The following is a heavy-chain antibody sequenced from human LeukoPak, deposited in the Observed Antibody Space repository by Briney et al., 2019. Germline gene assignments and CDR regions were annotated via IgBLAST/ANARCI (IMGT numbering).Heavy chain of an antibody. V-gene: IGHV4-39*01. J-gene: IGHJ3*02. CDR2: IYYSGST. CDR3: ARHRKIGGWPPYDAFDI. Sequence: SETLSLTCTVSGGSISSSYSYWGWIRQPPGKGLEWIGNIYYSGSTYYNPSLKSRVTISVDTSKNQFSLKLSSVTAADTAVYYCARHRKIGGWPPYDAFDIWGQGTMVTVSS. D-gene: IGHD6-19*01. CDR1: GGSISSSYSY.